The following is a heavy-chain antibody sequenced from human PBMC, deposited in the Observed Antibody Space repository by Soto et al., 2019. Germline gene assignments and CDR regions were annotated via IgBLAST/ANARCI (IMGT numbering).Heavy chain of an antibody. J-gene: IGHJ4*02. V-gene: IGHV1-3*05. CDR1: GYTFTSYA. D-gene: IGHD2-21*02. Sequence: QVQLVQSGAEEKKPGASVKVSCKASGYTFTSYAMHWVRQAPGQRLEWMGWINAGNGNTKYSQKFQRRVTITRDTSATTAYMELSSLRSEDTAVYYCSRSIVVVTALDYGGQGTLVTVSS. CDR2: INAGNGNT. CDR3: SRSIVVVTALDY.